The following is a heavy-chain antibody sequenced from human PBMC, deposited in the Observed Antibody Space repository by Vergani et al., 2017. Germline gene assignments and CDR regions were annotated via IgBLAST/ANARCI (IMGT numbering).Heavy chain of an antibody. CDR3: ARDPRGYGGDPEDYYYGMDV. Sequence: QVQLVQSGAEVKKPGSSVKVSCKASGATLRSNTISWVRQVPGQGLEWMGRIIPVLGKTKYAQDFQGRLTFTADTSTITAYMELTSLRYQDTAVYYCARDPRGYGGDPEDYYYGMDVWGQGTTVTVSS. CDR2: IIPVLGKT. V-gene: IGHV1-69*08. D-gene: IGHD2-21*02. J-gene: IGHJ6*02. CDR1: GATLRSNT.